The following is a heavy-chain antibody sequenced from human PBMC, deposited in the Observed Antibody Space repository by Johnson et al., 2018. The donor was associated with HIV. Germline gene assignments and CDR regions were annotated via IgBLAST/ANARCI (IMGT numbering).Heavy chain of an antibody. CDR1: GFTFSSYG. V-gene: IGHV3-30*19. J-gene: IGHJ3*01. D-gene: IGHD3-22*01. Sequence: QVQLVESGEDLVQPGRSLRLSCAASGFTFSSYGMHWVRQSPGKGLEWVAVIWYDGSNKYYADSVKGRFTISRDNSKNTLYLQMNSLRAEDTAVYYCAIPYYYDSGIYHWGQGTMVTVSS. CDR3: AIPYYYDSGIYH. CDR2: IWYDGSNK.